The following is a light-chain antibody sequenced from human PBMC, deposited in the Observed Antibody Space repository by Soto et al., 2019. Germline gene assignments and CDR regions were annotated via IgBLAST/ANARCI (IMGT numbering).Light chain of an antibody. CDR2: GAS. CDR3: QQYSGSPPLT. Sequence: ENVLTQSPGTLSLSPGERATLSCRASQSISSPYLAWYQQKPGQPPRLLMYGASNRATGIPDRFSGSGSGTDFTLTISRLEPEDFAVYYCQQYSGSPPLTFGGGTKVEIK. V-gene: IGKV3-20*01. J-gene: IGKJ4*01. CDR1: QSISSPY.